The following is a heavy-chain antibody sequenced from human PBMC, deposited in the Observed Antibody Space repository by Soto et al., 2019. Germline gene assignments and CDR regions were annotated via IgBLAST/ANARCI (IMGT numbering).Heavy chain of an antibody. CDR1: GFTFRNHG. CDR3: ARDPWLVGTQSAFDL. D-gene: IGHD6-19*01. V-gene: IGHV3-33*01. Sequence: QVQLVESGGGVVQPGRSLRLSCAASGFTFRNHGMHWVRQAPGRGLEWVAVIWYDGSKKYYAESVKGRFTISRDNSKDTLHLQMDSLRAEDTAVYYCARDPWLVGTQSAFDLWGQGTMVTVSS. CDR2: IWYDGSKK. J-gene: IGHJ3*01.